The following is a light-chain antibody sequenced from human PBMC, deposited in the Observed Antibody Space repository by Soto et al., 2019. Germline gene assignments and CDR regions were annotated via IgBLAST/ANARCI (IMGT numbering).Light chain of an antibody. CDR1: SSDIGGYNY. V-gene: IGLV2-14*01. CDR2: DVT. Sequence: QSALTQPASVSGSPGQSITISCTGSSSDIGGYNYVSWYQQHPGKAPKLIIYDVTYRPSGFSYRFSASKSGSTASLTISGLQPEDEADCYCSSYSGSTTHILFGGGTQLTVL. CDR3: SSYSGSTTHIL. J-gene: IGLJ2*01.